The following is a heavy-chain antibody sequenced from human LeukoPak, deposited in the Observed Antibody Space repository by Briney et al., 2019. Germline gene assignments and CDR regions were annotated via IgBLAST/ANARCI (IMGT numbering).Heavy chain of an antibody. D-gene: IGHD1-26*01. J-gene: IGHJ4*02. Sequence: ASVKVSCKASGYTFIDYYMHWVRQAPGQGLEWMGWLNPKSGGTNYAQKFQGRVTMTRDTSISTAYMELSRLRSDDTAVYYCARDRGGANDYWGQGTLVTVSS. CDR1: GYTFIDYY. V-gene: IGHV1-2*02. CDR3: ARDRGGANDY. CDR2: LNPKSGGT.